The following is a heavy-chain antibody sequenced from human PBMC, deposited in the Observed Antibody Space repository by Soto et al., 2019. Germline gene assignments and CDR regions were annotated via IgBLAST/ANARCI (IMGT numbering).Heavy chain of an antibody. CDR2: IYTSGST. D-gene: IGHD1-26*01. Sequence: QVQLQESGPGLVKPSETLSLTCNVSGGSIRSYYWSWVRQPAGKPLEWIGRIYTSGSTNYNPTLKSRVSMSVDTSKNHFALEVTSVTAADTAVYYCAREGASGFGMDVWGQGTTVTVSS. CDR1: GGSIRSYY. V-gene: IGHV4-4*07. J-gene: IGHJ6*02. CDR3: AREGASGFGMDV.